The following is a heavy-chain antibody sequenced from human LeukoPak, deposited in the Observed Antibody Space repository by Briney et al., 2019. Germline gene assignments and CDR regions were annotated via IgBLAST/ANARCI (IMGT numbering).Heavy chain of an antibody. CDR1: GFNLRSFA. CDR3: ARGDTRLGGAFDV. J-gene: IGHJ3*01. Sequence: GGSLRLSCAASGFNLRSFAIHWVRQAPGKGLEYVSATSGGGGTTFCASSLQGRCTISRDNSNQMVYLQLGGLKIEDMGLYYCARGDTRLGGAFDVWGQGTMVTVSP. CDR2: TSGGGGTT. V-gene: IGHV3-64*01. D-gene: IGHD3-16*01.